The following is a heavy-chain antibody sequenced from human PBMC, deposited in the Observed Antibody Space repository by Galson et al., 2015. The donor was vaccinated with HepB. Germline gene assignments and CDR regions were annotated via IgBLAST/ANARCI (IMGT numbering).Heavy chain of an antibody. J-gene: IGHJ1*01. V-gene: IGHV1-69*02. CDR1: GGTFSSYT. D-gene: IGHD4-17*01. Sequence: SVKVSCKASGGTFSSYTISWVRQAPGQGLEWMGRIIPILGIANYAQKFQGRVTITADKSTSTAYMELSSLRSEDTAVYYCARGGDYGRAEYFQHWGQGTLVTVSS. CDR3: ARGGDYGRAEYFQH. CDR2: IIPILGIA.